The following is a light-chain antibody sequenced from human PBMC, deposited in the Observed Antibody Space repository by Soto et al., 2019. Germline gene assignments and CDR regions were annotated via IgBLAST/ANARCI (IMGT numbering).Light chain of an antibody. CDR1: QSVSSY. V-gene: IGKV3-11*01. CDR3: QQRSNWPPYT. Sequence: EIVLTQSPATLSLSPGERATLSCRASQSVSSYLAWYQQKPGQAPSLLIYDASNRATGIPARFSGSGSGTAFTLTISSLEPEDFAFYYFQQRSNWPPYTFGQGTKLEIK. J-gene: IGKJ2*01. CDR2: DAS.